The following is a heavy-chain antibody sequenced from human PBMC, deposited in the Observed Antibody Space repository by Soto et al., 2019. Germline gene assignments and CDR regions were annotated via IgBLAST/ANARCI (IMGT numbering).Heavy chain of an antibody. D-gene: IGHD3-22*01. J-gene: IGHJ6*02. V-gene: IGHV3-30-3*01. CDR3: ARDRSYYYDSSGYYLPYFYDAIDV. CDR2: ISYDVSNK. CDR1: GFTFSRYA. Sequence: QVQLVESGGGVVQPGSSLRLSCAASGFTFSRYAMHWVRQAPGKGLEWVAVISYDVSNKYYADSVKVRFTISRDNSKNPLYLQMNNLRAEATAVYYCARDRSYYYDSSGYYLPYFYDAIDVWGQGTTVTVSS.